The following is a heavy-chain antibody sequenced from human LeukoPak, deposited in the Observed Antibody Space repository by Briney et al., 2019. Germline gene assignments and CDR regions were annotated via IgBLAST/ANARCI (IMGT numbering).Heavy chain of an antibody. V-gene: IGHV3-7*01. CDR3: ARGGTRGYSPSDY. CDR2: IKQDGSEK. D-gene: IGHD5-18*01. CDR1: AFIFGGHW. J-gene: IGHJ4*02. Sequence: PGGSLRLSCEGSAFIFGGHWMNWVRQTPGKGLEWVANIKQDGSEKYYVDSVKGRFAVSRDNAKNSLFLQMNSLRVEDTAVYYCARGGTRGYSPSDYWGQGTLVIVSS.